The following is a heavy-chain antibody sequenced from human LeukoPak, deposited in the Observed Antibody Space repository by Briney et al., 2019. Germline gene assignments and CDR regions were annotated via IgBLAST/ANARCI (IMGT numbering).Heavy chain of an antibody. V-gene: IGHV3-64*01. CDR3: ARSSGSYYYYYMDV. CDR1: GFTFSSYA. J-gene: IGHJ6*03. Sequence: GGSLRLSCAASGFTFSSYAMHWVRRAPGEGLEYVSAISSNGGSTYYANSVKGRFTISRDNSKNTLYLQMGSLRAEDMAVYYCARSSGSYYYYYMDVWGKGTTVTISS. CDR2: ISSNGGST. D-gene: IGHD3-10*01.